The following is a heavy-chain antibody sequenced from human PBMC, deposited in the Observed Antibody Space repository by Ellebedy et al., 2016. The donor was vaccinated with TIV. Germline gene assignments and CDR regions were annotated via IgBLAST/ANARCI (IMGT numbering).Heavy chain of an antibody. V-gene: IGHV4-61*02. CDR2: IYTSGST. CDR1: GGSISSGSYY. J-gene: IGHJ4*02. CDR3: ARARRSVVYAPSHHYFDY. Sequence: SETLSLTXTVSGGSISSGSYYWSWIRQPAGKGLEWIGRIYTSGSTNYNPSLKSRVTISVDTSKNQFSLKLSSVTAADTAVYYCARARRSVVYAPSHHYFDYWGQGTLVTVSS. D-gene: IGHD2-8*02.